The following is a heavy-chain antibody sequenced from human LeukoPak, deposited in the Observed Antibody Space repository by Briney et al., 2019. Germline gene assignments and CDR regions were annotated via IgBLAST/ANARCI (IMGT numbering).Heavy chain of an antibody. D-gene: IGHD1-26*01. CDR2: IYYSGST. J-gene: IGHJ4*02. V-gene: IGHV4-31*03. CDR3: ARDVSGSYYVDY. CDR1: GGSISSGGYY. Sequence: PSETLSLTCTVSGGSISSGGYYWSWIRQHPGKGLEWIGYIYYSGSTYYNPSLKSRVTISVDTSKNQFSLKLSSVTAADTAVYYCARDVSGSYYVDYWGQGTLVTVSS.